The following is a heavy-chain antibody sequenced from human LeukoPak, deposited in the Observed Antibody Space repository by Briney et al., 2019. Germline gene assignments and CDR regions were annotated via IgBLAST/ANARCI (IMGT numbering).Heavy chain of an antibody. V-gene: IGHV1-2*02. CDR1: GYTFTVYY. CDR3: ARRGRFLEWLSIDY. J-gene: IGHJ4*02. CDR2: INPNTAGT. D-gene: IGHD3-3*01. Sequence: ASVKVSCKASGYTFTVYYIHWVRQAPGQGLEWMGWINPNTAGTNNAQRFQGRVTMTRDTSISTAYMELSRLRSDDTAVYYCARRGRFLEWLSIDYWGQGTLVTVSS.